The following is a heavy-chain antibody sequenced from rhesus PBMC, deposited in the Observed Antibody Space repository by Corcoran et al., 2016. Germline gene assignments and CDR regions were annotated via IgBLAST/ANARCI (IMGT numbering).Heavy chain of an antibody. V-gene: IGHV1S2*01. CDR2: INPYNGNT. J-gene: IGHJ4*01. D-gene: IGHD6-25*01. CDR3: AREGSGSGNPYFDY. Sequence: QVQLVQSGAEVKKPGSSVKVSCTASGYTFTDYYMHWVRQAPRQGLEWMGWINPYNGNTKYAKKLQGRVTMTRDTSTSRAYMELSSLRSEDTAVYYCAREGSGSGNPYFDYWGQGVLVTVSS. CDR1: GYTFTDYY.